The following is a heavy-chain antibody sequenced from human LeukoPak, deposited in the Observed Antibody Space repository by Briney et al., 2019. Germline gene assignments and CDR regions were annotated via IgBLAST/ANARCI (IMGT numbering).Heavy chain of an antibody. Sequence: SVKVSCKTSGFDFVTSVIHWVRQARGQRREWIGEIIVGSGNTKYGEKFQERATISRDMSTSTVYVELTSLRSGDTAVYYCAKDIVVVTSGSNAFDIWGQGTTVTVSS. CDR1: GFDFVTSV. CDR2: IIVGSGNT. D-gene: IGHD2-21*02. CDR3: AKDIVVVTSGSNAFDI. V-gene: IGHV1-58*02. J-gene: IGHJ3*02.